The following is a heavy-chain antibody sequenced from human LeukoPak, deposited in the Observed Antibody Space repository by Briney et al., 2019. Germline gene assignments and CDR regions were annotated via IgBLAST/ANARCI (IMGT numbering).Heavy chain of an antibody. CDR1: GFTFDDYG. CDR2: INWNGGST. D-gene: IGHD3-3*01. J-gene: IGHJ4*02. Sequence: PGGSLRLSCAASGFTFDDYGMSWVRQAPGKGLEWVSGINWNGGSTGYADSVKGRFTISRDNAKNSLYVQMNSLRAEDTALYYCARVVREGSYYDFWSGLDYWGQGTLVTVSS. V-gene: IGHV3-20*04. CDR3: ARVVREGSYYDFWSGLDY.